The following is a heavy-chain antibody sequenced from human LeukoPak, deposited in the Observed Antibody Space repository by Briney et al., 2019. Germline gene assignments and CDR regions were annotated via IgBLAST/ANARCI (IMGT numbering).Heavy chain of an antibody. V-gene: IGHV1-69*13. Sequence: SVKVSCKASGYTFTGYFMHWVRQAPGQGLEWMGGIIPIFGTANYAQKFQGRVTITADESTSTAYMELSSLRSEDTAVYYCARAGASTTVNDAFDIWGQGTMVTVSS. CDR2: IIPIFGTA. J-gene: IGHJ3*02. CDR3: ARAGASTTVNDAFDI. D-gene: IGHD4-11*01. CDR1: GYTFTGYF.